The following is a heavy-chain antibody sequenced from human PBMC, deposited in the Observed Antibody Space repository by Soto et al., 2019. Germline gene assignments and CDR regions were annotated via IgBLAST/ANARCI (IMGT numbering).Heavy chain of an antibody. V-gene: IGHV1-3*01. CDR2: INAGNGTA. J-gene: IGHJ6*02. CDR3: ARDVGDYGRYYYYGMDV. Sequence: ASVKVSCKASGYTFTSYAMHWVRQAPGQRLEWMGWINAGNGTAKYSQKFQGRVTITADESTSTAYMELSSLRSEDTAVYYCARDVGDYGRYYYYGMDVWGQGTTVTVSS. D-gene: IGHD4-17*01. CDR1: GYTFTSYA.